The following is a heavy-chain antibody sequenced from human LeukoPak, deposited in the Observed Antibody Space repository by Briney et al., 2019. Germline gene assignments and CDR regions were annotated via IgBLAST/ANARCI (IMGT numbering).Heavy chain of an antibody. CDR2: ISYDGSNK. J-gene: IGHJ6*04. Sequence: GRSLRLYCAASGFTFSSYAMHWVRQAPGKGLEWVAVISYDGSNKYYADSVKGRFTISRDNSKNTLYLQMNSLRAEDTAVYYCARDPYGSGSYYYYYYYGMDVWGKGTTVTVSS. CDR1: GFTFSSYA. CDR3: ARDPYGSGSYYYYYYYGMDV. V-gene: IGHV3-30*04. D-gene: IGHD3-10*01.